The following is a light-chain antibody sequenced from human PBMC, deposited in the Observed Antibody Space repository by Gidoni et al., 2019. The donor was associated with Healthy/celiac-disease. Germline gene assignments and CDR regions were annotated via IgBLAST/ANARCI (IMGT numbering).Light chain of an antibody. V-gene: IGKV1-39*01. CDR3: QQSYSTRFT. J-gene: IGKJ4*01. Sequence: DIQLTQSPSSLTASVGDRVTITCRASQSISSYLNWYQQKPGKAPKLLIYAASTLQSGVPSRFSGSGSGTDFTLTISSLQAEDVAAYYCQQSYSTRFTFGPGTKVEIK. CDR2: AAS. CDR1: QSISSY.